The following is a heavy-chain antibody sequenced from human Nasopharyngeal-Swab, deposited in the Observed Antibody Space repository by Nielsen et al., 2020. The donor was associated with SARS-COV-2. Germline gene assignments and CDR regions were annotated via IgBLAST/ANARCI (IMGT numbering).Heavy chain of an antibody. CDR3: ARRFHSSSWYTDYDY. CDR2: IDPSDSYT. V-gene: IGHV5-10-1*01. Sequence: VSQMPGKGLEWMGRIDPSDSYTNYSPSSQGHVTISADKSISTAYLQWSSLKASDTAMYYCARRFHSSSWYTDYDYWGQGTLVTVSS. J-gene: IGHJ4*02. D-gene: IGHD6-13*01.